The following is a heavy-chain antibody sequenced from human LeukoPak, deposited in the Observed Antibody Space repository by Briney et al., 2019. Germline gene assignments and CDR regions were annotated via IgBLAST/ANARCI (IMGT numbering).Heavy chain of an antibody. CDR2: IYSGGST. Sequence: GGSLRLSCAASGFTVSSNYMSWVRQAPGKGLEWVSVIYSGGSTYYADSVKGRFTISRDNSKNTLYLQMNSLRGEDTAVYYCARGEVHYYVSGSDYWSQGSLVTVSS. CDR3: ARGEVHYYVSGSDY. CDR1: GFTVSSNY. D-gene: IGHD3-10*01. J-gene: IGHJ4*02. V-gene: IGHV3-53*01.